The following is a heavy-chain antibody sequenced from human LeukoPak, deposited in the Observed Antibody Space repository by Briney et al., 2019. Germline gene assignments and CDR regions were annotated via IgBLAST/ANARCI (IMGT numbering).Heavy chain of an antibody. CDR3: ARGVSSYAILTGYQFDY. J-gene: IGHJ4*02. CDR2: INHSGST. V-gene: IGHV4-34*01. D-gene: IGHD3-9*01. CDR1: GGSFSGYY. Sequence: SETLSLTCAVYGGSFSGYYWSWIRQPPGKGLEWIGEINHSGSTNYNPSLKSRVTISVDTSKNQFSLKLSSVTAADTAVYYCARGVSSYAILTGYQFDYWGQGTLVTVSS.